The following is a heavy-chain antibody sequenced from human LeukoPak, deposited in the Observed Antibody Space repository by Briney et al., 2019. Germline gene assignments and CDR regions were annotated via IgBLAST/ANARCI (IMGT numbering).Heavy chain of an antibody. J-gene: IGHJ4*02. CDR2: IYYSGST. V-gene: IGHV4-59*08. Sequence: SETLSLTCTVSGGSIRSYYWSWIRQPPGQGLEWIGYIYYSGSTNYNPSLKSRVTISVDTSKNQFSLKLSSVTAADTAVYYCARSFANYYDTSGYEDYWGQGTLVTVSS. CDR3: ARSFANYYDTSGYEDY. D-gene: IGHD3-22*01. CDR1: GGSIRSYY.